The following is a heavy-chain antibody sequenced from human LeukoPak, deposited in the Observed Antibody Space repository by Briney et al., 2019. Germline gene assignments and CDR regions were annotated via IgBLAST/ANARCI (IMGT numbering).Heavy chain of an antibody. J-gene: IGHJ4*02. CDR2: IYYSGST. Sequence: SETLSLTCTVSGGSISSSSYYWGWIRQPPGKGLEWIGSIYYSGSTYYNPSLKSRVTISVDTSKNQFSLKLSSVTAADTAVYYCARHHYEVYDFWSGRVNSVPYYFDYWGQGTLVTVSS. V-gene: IGHV4-39*01. CDR3: ARHHYEVYDFWSGRVNSVPYYFDY. CDR1: GGSISSSSYY. D-gene: IGHD3-3*01.